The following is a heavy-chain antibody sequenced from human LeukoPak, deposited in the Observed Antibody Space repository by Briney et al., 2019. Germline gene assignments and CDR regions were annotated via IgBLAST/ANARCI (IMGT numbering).Heavy chain of an antibody. J-gene: IGHJ3*02. CDR3: AKGNWNYGGAFDI. Sequence: GGSLRLSCAASGFTVSSNYMSWVRQAPGKGLEWVAVIWYGGSNKYYADSVKGRFTISRDNSKNTLYLQMNSLRAEDTAVYYCAKGNWNYGGAFDIWGQGTMVTVSS. CDR1: GFTVSSNY. D-gene: IGHD1-7*01. V-gene: IGHV3-30*02. CDR2: IWYGGSNK.